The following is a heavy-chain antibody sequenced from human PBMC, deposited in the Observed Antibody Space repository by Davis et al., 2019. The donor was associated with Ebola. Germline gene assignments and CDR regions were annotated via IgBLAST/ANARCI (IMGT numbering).Heavy chain of an antibody. D-gene: IGHD2-2*02. J-gene: IGHJ6*02. CDR3: ARSPGDPAATPGDHYYYYGMDV. CDR1: GYTFTNYY. V-gene: IGHV1-46*01. Sequence: ASVQVSCKASGYTFTNYYVHWVRQAPGQGLEWRGIINPSGGSTRYAQKFQGRVTMTRDTSTSTVYLDLSSLRSEDTAVYYCARSPGDPAATPGDHYYYYGMDVWGQGTTVTVSS. CDR2: INPSGGST.